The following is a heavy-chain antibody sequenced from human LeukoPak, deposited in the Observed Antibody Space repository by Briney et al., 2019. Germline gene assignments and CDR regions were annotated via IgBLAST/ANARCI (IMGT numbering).Heavy chain of an antibody. CDR3: ARDLNWETY. V-gene: IGHV3-73*01. J-gene: IGHJ4*02. D-gene: IGHD7-27*01. CDR2: IRIKTNNYAT. Sequence: PGGSLRLSCAASGFTFSGSAIYWVRQASGKGLEWVGRIRIKTNNYATAYAASVKGRFTISRDDSKNTAYLQMNSLRAEDTAVYYCARDLNWETYWGQGTLVSVSS. CDR1: GFTFSGSA.